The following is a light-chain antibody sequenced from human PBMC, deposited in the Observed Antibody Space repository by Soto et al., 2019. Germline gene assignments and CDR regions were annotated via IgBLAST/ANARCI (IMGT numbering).Light chain of an antibody. CDR3: QQSYAIPGT. V-gene: IGKV1-39*01. CDR2: AAS. CDR1: QPINKY. J-gene: IGKJ1*01. Sequence: DIQMTQSPSSLSASVGDRVTITCRASQPINKYLNWYQHKPGKPPKLLIFAASSLQSGVPTRFSGSGAGTFFTLTISSLQYEDFATYYCQQSYAIPGTFGRGTQVDIK.